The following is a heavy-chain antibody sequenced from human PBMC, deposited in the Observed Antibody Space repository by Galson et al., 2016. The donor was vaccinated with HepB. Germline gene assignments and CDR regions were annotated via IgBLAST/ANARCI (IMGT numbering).Heavy chain of an antibody. J-gene: IGHJ4*02. CDR1: GFTFSTGGVG. D-gene: IGHD2-8*02. CDR2: IYWDDAK. V-gene: IGHV2-5*02. Sequence: PALVKPTQTLTLTCTFSGFTFSTGGVGVGWIRQPPGKTLEWLALIYWDDAKRYSPALKSRLTITKDTSKKQVVLTMTNVEPVTAATYYCAHRPEYCTGGACYDFDYWGQGILVTVSS. CDR3: AHRPEYCTGGACYDFDY.